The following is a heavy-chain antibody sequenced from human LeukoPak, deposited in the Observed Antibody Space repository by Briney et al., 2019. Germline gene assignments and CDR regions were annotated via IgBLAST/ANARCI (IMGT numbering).Heavy chain of an antibody. V-gene: IGHV1-69*06. CDR1: GGTFSSYA. D-gene: IGHD6-19*01. CDR2: IIPIFGTA. J-gene: IGHJ5*02. CDR3: ARRNIAVAGLWFDP. Sequence: SVKVSCKASGGTFSSYAISWVRQAPGQGLEWMGGIIPIFGTANYAQKFQGRVTITADKSTSTAYMELSRLRSDDTAVYYCARRNIAVAGLWFDPWGQGTLVTVSS.